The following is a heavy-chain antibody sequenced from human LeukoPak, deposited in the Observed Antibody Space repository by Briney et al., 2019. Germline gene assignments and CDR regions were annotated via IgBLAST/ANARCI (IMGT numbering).Heavy chain of an antibody. CDR1: GGTFSSYA. CDR3: ARDLIKYYDILTGYYSLGY. J-gene: IGHJ4*02. D-gene: IGHD3-9*01. V-gene: IGHV1-69*13. Sequence: GASVKVSCKASGGTFSSYAISWVRQAPGQGLEWTGGIIPIFGTANYAQKFQGRVTITADESTSTAYMELSSLRSEDTAVYYCARDLIKYYDILTGYYSLGYWGQGTLVTVSS. CDR2: IIPIFGTA.